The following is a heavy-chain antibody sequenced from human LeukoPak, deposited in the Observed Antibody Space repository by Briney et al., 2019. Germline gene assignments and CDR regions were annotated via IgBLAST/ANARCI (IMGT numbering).Heavy chain of an antibody. D-gene: IGHD1-7*01. CDR2: ISWNGNSV. J-gene: IGHJ4*02. V-gene: IGHV3-9*01. Sequence: GGSLRLSCAASGFTFSSYSMNWVRQAPGKGLEWVAVISWNGNSVGYADSVKGRFTISRDNAKNSLYLQMNSLRADDSAFYYCAKGANSRGKLNYFAYWGQGALVTVSS. CDR3: AKGANSRGKLNYFAY. CDR1: GFTFSSYS.